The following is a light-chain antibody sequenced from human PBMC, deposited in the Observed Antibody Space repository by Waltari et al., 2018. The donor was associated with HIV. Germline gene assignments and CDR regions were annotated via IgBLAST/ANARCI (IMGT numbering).Light chain of an antibody. Sequence: QSALTQPASVSGSPGQSITLSCTGSSSAVGGYNFVSWYQQHPGKAPSVLIYVVTTRPSGVSDRFSGSRSGDTASLTISGLQPEDEADYYCESYTSTSVWVFGGGTRLTVL. J-gene: IGLJ3*02. CDR2: VVT. CDR3: ESYTSTSVWV. CDR1: SSAVGGYNF. V-gene: IGLV2-14*03.